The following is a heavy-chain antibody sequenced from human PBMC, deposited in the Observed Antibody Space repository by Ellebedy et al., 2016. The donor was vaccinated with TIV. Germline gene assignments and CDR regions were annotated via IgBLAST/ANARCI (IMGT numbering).Heavy chain of an antibody. J-gene: IGHJ4*02. D-gene: IGHD2-8*01. Sequence: GESLKISCAASGFTFSNYWMTWVRQAPGQGPECVANIKQDGSEKYYVDSVKGRFTISRDNAKNSLYLQMNSLRAEDTAVYFCARSRGVNYWGQGTLVTVSS. CDR1: GFTFSNYW. CDR3: ARSRGVNY. CDR2: IKQDGSEK. V-gene: IGHV3-7*03.